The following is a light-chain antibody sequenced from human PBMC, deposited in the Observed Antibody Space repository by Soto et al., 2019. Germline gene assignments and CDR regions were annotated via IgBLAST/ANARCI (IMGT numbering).Light chain of an antibody. CDR2: GAS. CDR3: QQYGSSPRP. V-gene: IGKV3-20*01. Sequence: EIVLTQSPGTLSLSPGESATLSCRASQTVTNNYLAWYQQKPGQAPRLLIYGASSRAIGIPHRFTGSGSGADFTLTLSRLEPEDFAVYYCQQYGSSPRPFGQGTKVEIK. J-gene: IGKJ1*01. CDR1: QTVTNNY.